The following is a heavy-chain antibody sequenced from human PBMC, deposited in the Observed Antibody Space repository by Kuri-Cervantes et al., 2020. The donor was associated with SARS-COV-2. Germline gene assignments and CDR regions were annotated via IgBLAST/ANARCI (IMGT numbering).Heavy chain of an antibody. J-gene: IGHJ4*02. Sequence: ESLKISCTVSGGSISSYYWSWIRQPAGKGLEWIGRIYTSGSTNYNPSLKSRVTMSVDTSKNQFSLKLSSVTAADTAVYYCARISTYYFDYWGQGTLVTVSS. V-gene: IGHV4-4*07. CDR2: IYTSGST. CDR1: GGSISSYY. CDR3: ARISTYYFDY.